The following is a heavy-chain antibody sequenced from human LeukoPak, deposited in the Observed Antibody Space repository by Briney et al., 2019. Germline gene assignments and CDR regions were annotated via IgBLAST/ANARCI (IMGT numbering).Heavy chain of an antibody. CDR3: ARDGSSSWYNL. CDR1: GYTFTSYG. J-gene: IGHJ4*02. D-gene: IGHD6-13*01. Sequence: ASVKVSCKAPGYTFTSYGISWARQAPGQGLEWVGWISLANGNTNYAQKLQGRVTMTTDTSTSTAYMELRSLISDDTAVYYCARDGSSSWYNLWGQGTLVTVSS. V-gene: IGHV1-18*01. CDR2: ISLANGNT.